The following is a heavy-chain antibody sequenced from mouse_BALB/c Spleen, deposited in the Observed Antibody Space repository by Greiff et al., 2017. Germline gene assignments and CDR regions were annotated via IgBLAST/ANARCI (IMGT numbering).Heavy chain of an antibody. CDR3: ARSGDYGYYYAMDY. CDR2: ISYSGST. J-gene: IGHJ4*01. CDR1: GYSITSDYA. V-gene: IGHV3-2*02. D-gene: IGHD2-4*01. Sequence: EVKLMESGPGLVKPSQSLSLTCTVTGYSITSDYAWNWIRQFPGNKLEWMGYISYSGSTSYNPSLKSRISITRDTSKNQFFLQLNSVTTEDTATYYCARSGDYGYYYAMDYWGQGTSVTVSS.